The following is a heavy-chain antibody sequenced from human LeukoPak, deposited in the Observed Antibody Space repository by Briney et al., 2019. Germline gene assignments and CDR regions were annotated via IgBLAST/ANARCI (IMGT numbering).Heavy chain of an antibody. J-gene: IGHJ4*02. Sequence: SETLSLTCTVSGGSISSYHWSWIRQPPGKGLEWIGYMYNSGSANYNPSLKSRVTISVDTSKNQFSLKLSSVTAADTAVYYCAREGSSGPLDYWGQGTLVTVSS. CDR3: AREGSSGPLDY. CDR2: MYNSGSA. D-gene: IGHD6-19*01. CDR1: GGSISSYH. V-gene: IGHV4-59*01.